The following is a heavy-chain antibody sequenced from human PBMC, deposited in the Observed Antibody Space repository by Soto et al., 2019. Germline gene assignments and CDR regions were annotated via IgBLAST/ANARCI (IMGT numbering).Heavy chain of an antibody. J-gene: IGHJ6*02. Sequence: PGGSLRLSCAASGFTFTNYDMHWVGQAPGKGLEWMALILHDGSAEYYADSVKGRFTISRDNSKNTLYLQMNSLRAEDTAVYYCARSRDGYSFYFYYGMDGWGQGTTVTVSS. V-gene: IGHV3-30*03. CDR1: GFTFTNYD. D-gene: IGHD4-4*01. CDR2: ILHDGSAE. CDR3: ARSRDGYSFYFYYGMDG.